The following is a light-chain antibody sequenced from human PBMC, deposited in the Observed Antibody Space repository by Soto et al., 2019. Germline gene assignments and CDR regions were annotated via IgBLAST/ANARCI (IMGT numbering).Light chain of an antibody. V-gene: IGKV1-5*01. CDR3: QQYNGPIT. Sequence: DIQMTQSPSTLSASVGDRVTITCRASQSISSWLAWYQQKPGKAPKLLIYDASSLESGVPSRFSGSGSGTEFTLTISSLQPDDFATYYCQQYNGPITFGPGTKVDIK. CDR2: DAS. CDR1: QSISSW. J-gene: IGKJ3*01.